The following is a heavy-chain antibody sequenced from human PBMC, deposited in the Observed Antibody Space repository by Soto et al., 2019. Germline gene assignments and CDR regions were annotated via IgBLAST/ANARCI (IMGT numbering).Heavy chain of an antibody. D-gene: IGHD6-6*01. CDR3: ARHSSSTNYYYYGMDV. CDR2: IIPMFGTA. V-gene: IGHV1-69*12. Sequence: QVQLVQSGAEVKKPGSSVKVSCKASGGTFSSNAISWVRQAPGEGLEWMGGIIPMFGTADYAQRFQGRVTITADESTSPAYMELSSLRSEHTAVYYCARHSSSTNYYYYGMDVWGQGTTVTVSS. CDR1: GGTFSSNA. J-gene: IGHJ6*02.